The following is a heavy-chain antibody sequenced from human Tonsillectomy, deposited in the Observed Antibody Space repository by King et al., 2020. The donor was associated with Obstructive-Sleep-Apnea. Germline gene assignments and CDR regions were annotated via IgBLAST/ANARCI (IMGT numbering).Heavy chain of an antibody. D-gene: IGHD1-7*01. J-gene: IGHJ4*02. CDR1: GFTFSSYG. CDR2: IRYDGNNK. Sequence: VQLVESGGGVDQPGRSLRLSCEASGFTFSSYGMHWVRQAPGKGLEWVSFIRYDGNNKYYAGSVKGRFTISRDNPKNTLYLQMDDLRTEDTAVYYCAKDAAITGTLDYWGQGILVTVSS. V-gene: IGHV3-30*02. CDR3: AKDAAITGTLDY.